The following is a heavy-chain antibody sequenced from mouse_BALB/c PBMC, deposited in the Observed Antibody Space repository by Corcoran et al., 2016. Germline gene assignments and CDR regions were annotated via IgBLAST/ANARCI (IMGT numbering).Heavy chain of an antibody. CDR3: ARLDY. V-gene: IGHV9-3-1*01. J-gene: IGHJ2*01. CDR1: GYTFTNYG. CDR2: INTYTGDT. Sequence: QIQLVQSGPELKKPGETVKISCKASGYTFTNYGMNWVKQAPGKGLKWMGWINTYTGDTTYADDFKGRFAFSLETSASTAYLQINNLKNEDTATYFCARLDYWGQGTTLTVSS.